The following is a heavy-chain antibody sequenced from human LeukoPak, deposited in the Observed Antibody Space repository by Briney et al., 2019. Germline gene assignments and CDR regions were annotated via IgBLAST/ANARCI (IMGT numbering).Heavy chain of an antibody. V-gene: IGHV3-74*01. D-gene: IGHD1-26*01. CDR1: GFSFGNYF. J-gene: IGHJ3*01. CDR3: TRGLGGTHNAFDL. CDR2: INPDGSTI. Sequence: PGGSLRLSCAASGFSFGNYFMHWVRQAPGKGLIWVSRINPDGSTIYYADSVKGRFTISRDNVGSSLYLEMNSLSVEDTALYYCTRGLGGTHNAFDLWGQGTLVTVSS.